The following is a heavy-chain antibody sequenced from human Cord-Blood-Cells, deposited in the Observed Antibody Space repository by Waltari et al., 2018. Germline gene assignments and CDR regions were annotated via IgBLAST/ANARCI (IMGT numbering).Heavy chain of an antibody. Sequence: QITLKESGPTLVKPPQTITLHCTFSGFSLSTSGVGVGWIRQPPGKALEWLALIYWDDDKRYSPSLKSRLTITKDTSKNQVVLTMTNMDPVDTATYYCAHSQAPDRIYYFDYWGQGTLVTVSS. CDR1: GFSLSTSGVG. V-gene: IGHV2-5*02. CDR3: AHSQAPDRIYYFDY. CDR2: IYWDDDK. J-gene: IGHJ4*02. D-gene: IGHD2-21*01.